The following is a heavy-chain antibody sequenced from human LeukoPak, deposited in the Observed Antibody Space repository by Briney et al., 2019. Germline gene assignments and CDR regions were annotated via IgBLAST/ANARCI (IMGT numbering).Heavy chain of an antibody. V-gene: IGHV1-18*01. Sequence: ASVKVSCKASGYTFTSYGISWVRQAPGQGLEWMGWISAYNGNTNYAQKLQGRVTMTTDTSTSTAYMELRSLRSDDTAVYYCARVVPSLLLGVVIISKSDYWGQGTLVTVSS. CDR3: ARVVPSLLLGVVIISKSDY. J-gene: IGHJ4*02. CDR2: ISAYNGNT. D-gene: IGHD3-3*01. CDR1: GYTFTSYG.